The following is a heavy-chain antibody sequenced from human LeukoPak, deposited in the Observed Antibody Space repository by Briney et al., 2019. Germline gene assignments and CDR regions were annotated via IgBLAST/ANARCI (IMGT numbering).Heavy chain of an antibody. V-gene: IGHV3-48*01. CDR2: ISSSSSTI. CDR1: GFTFSSYS. CDR3: ARVVGGYNSRDDY. D-gene: IGHD5-24*01. J-gene: IGHJ4*02. Sequence: PGGSLRLSCAASGFTFSSYSMNWVRQAPGKGLEWISYISSSSSTIYYADSVKGRFTISRDNGKNSLYLQMNSLRAEDTAVYYCARVVGGYNSRDDYWGQGTLVTVSS.